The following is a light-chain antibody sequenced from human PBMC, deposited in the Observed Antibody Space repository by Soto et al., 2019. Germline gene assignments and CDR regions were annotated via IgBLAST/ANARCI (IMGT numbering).Light chain of an antibody. CDR1: SSDIGGYNY. CDR2: EAS. V-gene: IGLV2-14*01. J-gene: IGLJ1*01. CDR3: DSYTSSSTYV. Sequence: QSVLTQPASVSGSPGQSITISCTGTSSDIGGYNYVSWYQQHPGKAPKLMIYEASNRPSGVSNRFSGSKSGHTASLTISGLQAEDEADYYCDSYTSSSTYVFGTGTKVTVL.